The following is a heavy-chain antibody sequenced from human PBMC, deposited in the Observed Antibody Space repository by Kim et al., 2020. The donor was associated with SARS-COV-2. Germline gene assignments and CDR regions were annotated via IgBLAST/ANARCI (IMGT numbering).Heavy chain of an antibody. V-gene: IGHV3-48*03. CDR1: GFTFSSYE. J-gene: IGHJ4*02. Sequence: GGSLRLSCAASGFTFSSYEMNWVRQAPGKGLEWVSYISSSGSTIYYADSVKGRFTISRDNAKNSLYLQMNSLRAEDTAVYYCAREVRPGIAVAGYFDYWGQGTLVTVSS. CDR2: ISSSGSTI. D-gene: IGHD6-19*01. CDR3: AREVRPGIAVAGYFDY.